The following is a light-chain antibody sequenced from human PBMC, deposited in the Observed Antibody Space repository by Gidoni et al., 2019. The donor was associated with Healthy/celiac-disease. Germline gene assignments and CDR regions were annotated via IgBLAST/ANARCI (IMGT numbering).Light chain of an antibody. CDR3: AAWDDSLNGPV. V-gene: IGLV1-44*01. CDR2: SNT. CDR1: SSNIGSNT. J-gene: IGLJ2*01. Sequence: QSVLTQPPSASGTPGQGVTISCSGSSSNIGSNTVNWYQQLPGTAPKLLIYSNTQRPAGVPDRFSGSKSGTSASLAISGLQSEDEADYYCAAWDDSLNGPVFGGGTKLTVL.